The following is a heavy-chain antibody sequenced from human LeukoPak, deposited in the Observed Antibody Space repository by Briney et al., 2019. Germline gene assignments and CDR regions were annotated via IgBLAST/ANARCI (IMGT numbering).Heavy chain of an antibody. CDR1: GGSISSGSYY. Sequence: PSETLSLTCTVSGGSISSGSYYWSWIRQPAGKGLEWIGRIYTSGSTNYNPSLKSRVTISLDTSKNQFSLKMNSVTAADTAVYYCARWVSASIDYWGQGTLVTVSS. D-gene: IGHD1-26*01. CDR2: IYTSGST. CDR3: ARWVSASIDY. V-gene: IGHV4-61*02. J-gene: IGHJ4*02.